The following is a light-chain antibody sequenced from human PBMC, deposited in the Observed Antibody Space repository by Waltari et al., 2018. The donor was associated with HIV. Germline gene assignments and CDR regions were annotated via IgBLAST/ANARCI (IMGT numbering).Light chain of an antibody. V-gene: IGLV2-8*01. CDR1: SSDIGGYNY. J-gene: IGLJ2*01. CDR2: EVT. CDR3: SSFAPTNKFYVL. Sequence: QSTLTQPPSASGSPGQSVTISCTGTSSDIGGYNYVSWYQQHPGKAPKLIMTEVTKRPSGVPDRFSGSKSGNTASLTVYGLQADDEALYYCSSFAPTNKFYVLFGGGTTLTVL.